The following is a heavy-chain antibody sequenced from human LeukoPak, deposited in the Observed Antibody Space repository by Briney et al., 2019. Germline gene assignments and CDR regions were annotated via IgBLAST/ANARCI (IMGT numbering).Heavy chain of an antibody. CDR3: ASAGLVYSSGWYLETPFDY. D-gene: IGHD6-13*01. CDR1: GFTFSSYT. CDR2: ISSSSSYM. V-gene: IGHV3-21*01. Sequence: GGSLGLSCAASGFTFSSYTMNWVRQAPGKGLEWVSSISSSSSYMYYADSVKGRFTISRDNAKNSLYLQMNSLRAEDTAVYYCASAGLVYSSGWYLETPFDYWGQGTLVTVSS. J-gene: IGHJ4*02.